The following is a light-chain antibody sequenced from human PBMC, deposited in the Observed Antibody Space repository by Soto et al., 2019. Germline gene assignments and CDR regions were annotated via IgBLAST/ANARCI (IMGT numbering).Light chain of an antibody. CDR1: QSISSY. CDR3: QQSYSTPPT. Sequence: DIQMTQSPSSLSASVGDRVTITCRASQSISSYLTWYQQKPGKAPKLLIYAASSLQSGVPSRFSGSGSGTDFTLTISSQQPEDFATYYCQQSYSTPPTFGQGTKVEIK. J-gene: IGKJ1*01. CDR2: AAS. V-gene: IGKV1-39*01.